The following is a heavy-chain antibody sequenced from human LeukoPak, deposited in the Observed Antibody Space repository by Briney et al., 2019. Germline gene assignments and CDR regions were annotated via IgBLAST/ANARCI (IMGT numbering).Heavy chain of an antibody. J-gene: IGHJ4*02. CDR3: AKVLGRYRNNTFDY. D-gene: IGHD1-26*01. CDR2: INGSGGGT. CDR1: GFTFNSYA. V-gene: IGHV3-23*01. Sequence: GGSLRLSCAASGFTFNSYAMSWVRQAPEKGLEWVATINGSGGGTYYADSVKGRFTISRDDSKNTLYLQMNSLRAEDTAVYYCAKVLGRYRNNTFDYWGQGPLFTVSS.